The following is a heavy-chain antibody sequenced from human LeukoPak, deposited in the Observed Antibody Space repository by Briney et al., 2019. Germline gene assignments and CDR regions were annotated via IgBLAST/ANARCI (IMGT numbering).Heavy chain of an antibody. J-gene: IGHJ4*02. CDR2: ISANSGNT. CDR3: ARAKKYSSGWKTILDRYYFDY. V-gene: IGHV1-18*04. CDR1: GYTFTTYG. D-gene: IGHD6-19*01. Sequence: ASVKVSCKASGYTFTTYGTNWVRQAPGQGLEWMGWISANSGNTNYAKKIQGRVTMTTDTSTSTAYMELRRLRSDDTAVYYCARAKKYSSGWKTILDRYYFDYWGPGTLVTVSS.